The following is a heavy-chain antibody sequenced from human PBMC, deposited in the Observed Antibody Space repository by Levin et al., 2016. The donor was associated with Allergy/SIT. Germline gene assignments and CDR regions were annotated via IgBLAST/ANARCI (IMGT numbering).Heavy chain of an antibody. Sequence: GESLKISCATSGLTVRSNYMSWVRQAPGKGLEWVSVIYTGGATYYADSVKGRFTISRDNSKNTLDLQMNSLRAEDTAVYYCARGTDYYYYYMDVWGKGTTVTVSS. CDR2: IYTGGAT. V-gene: IGHV3-53*01. CDR1: GLTVRSNY. J-gene: IGHJ6*03. CDR3: ARGTDYYYYYMDV.